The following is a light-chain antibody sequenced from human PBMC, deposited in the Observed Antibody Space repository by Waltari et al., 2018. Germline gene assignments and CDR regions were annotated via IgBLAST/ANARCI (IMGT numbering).Light chain of an antibody. V-gene: IGLV1-40*01. CDR3: QSYDTSLSVV. CDR2: GSP. Sequence: QSVLTQPPSVSGAPGQKVTISCTGSGSNIGAGYDVHWYQQLPRAAPKLLIDGSPRLPLGVPDRFFGSTSGTSACLAITGLQAEDEGDYYCQSYDTSLSVVFGGGTKLTVL. CDR1: GSNIGAGYD. J-gene: IGLJ3*02.